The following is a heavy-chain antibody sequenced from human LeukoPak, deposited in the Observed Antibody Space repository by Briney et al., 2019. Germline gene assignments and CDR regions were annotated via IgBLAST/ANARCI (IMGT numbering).Heavy chain of an antibody. V-gene: IGHV3-74*01. Sequence: GGSLRLSCAASGFTFKNYWMHWVRQAPGKGPVWVSRINDEGSGTSYADSVKGRFTISRDDAKSTLYLQMNSLRAEDTAVYYCVRGGASTWSWGQGTLVTVSS. CDR3: VRGGASTWS. CDR2: INDEGSGT. D-gene: IGHD2-15*01. J-gene: IGHJ5*02. CDR1: GFTFKNYW.